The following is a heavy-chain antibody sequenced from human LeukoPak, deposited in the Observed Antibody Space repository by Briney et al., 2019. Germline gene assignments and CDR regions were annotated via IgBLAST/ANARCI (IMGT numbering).Heavy chain of an antibody. CDR3: ARDWEYCSSTSCHSNFDY. Sequence: LAGGSLRLSCAASGFTFSSYSMNWVRQAPGKGLEWVSYISSSSSTIYYADSVKGRFTISRDNAKNSLYLQMNSLRAEDTAVYYCARDWEYCSSTSCHSNFDYWGQGTLVTVSS. D-gene: IGHD2-2*01. CDR1: GFTFSSYS. J-gene: IGHJ4*02. CDR2: ISSSSSTI. V-gene: IGHV3-48*01.